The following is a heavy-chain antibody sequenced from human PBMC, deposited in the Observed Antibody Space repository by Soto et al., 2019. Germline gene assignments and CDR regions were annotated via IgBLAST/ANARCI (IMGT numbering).Heavy chain of an antibody. CDR1: GYTFTTYG. CDR3: VREAEYRDCVFLGF. CDR2: ISAYSGDT. D-gene: IGHD2-21*02. Sequence: ASVKVSCKASGYTFTTYGISWVRQAPGQGLEWMGWISAYSGDTHFGEEFQGRVTLTRDKSTNTVYMELRGLQSDDTAVYYCVREAEYRDCVFLGFWGQGTPVTVSA. V-gene: IGHV1-18*01. J-gene: IGHJ4*02.